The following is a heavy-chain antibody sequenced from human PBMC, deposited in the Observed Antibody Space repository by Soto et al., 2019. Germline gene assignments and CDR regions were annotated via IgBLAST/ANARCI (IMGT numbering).Heavy chain of an antibody. V-gene: IGHV1-3*01. D-gene: IGHD3-22*01. CDR3: ARSSGYYYLEY. Sequence: ASVKVSCKASGYTFTNYAMIWVGQAPGQRLEWMGWINAGNGNTKYSQQFQGRVTITRDTSASTAYMELSSLRSEDTAVYYCARSSGYYYLEYWGQGTLVTVSS. CDR1: GYTFTNYA. J-gene: IGHJ4*02. CDR2: INAGNGNT.